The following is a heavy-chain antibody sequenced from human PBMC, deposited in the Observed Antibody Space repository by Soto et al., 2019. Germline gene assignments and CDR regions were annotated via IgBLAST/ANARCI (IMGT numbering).Heavy chain of an antibody. J-gene: IGHJ6*02. CDR1: ASTFSNYI. V-gene: IGHV3-30*04. CDR3: AVGDNYYALGV. D-gene: IGHD2-15*01. Sequence: QLQLVESGGGVVQRGRSLRLCCAASASTFSNYIMHWVRQAPGKGLEWVAFISSDGSNSNYADFVEGRFTISRYHPKNMLALQWSSVRSYDMAVSYCAVGDNYYALGVWGQGNTFTVSS. CDR2: ISSDGSNS.